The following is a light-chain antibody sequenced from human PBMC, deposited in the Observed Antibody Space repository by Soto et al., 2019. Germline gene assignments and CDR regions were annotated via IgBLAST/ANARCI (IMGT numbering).Light chain of an antibody. Sequence: EIVLTQSPGTLSLSPGERATLSCRASQSVTSRFFAWYQQRPGQAPRLLMYGAANRATGIPDRFSGSASGKNRTGNLSGNAFSLHIPGVEPEDSAVYYCHHYGSSMWTFGQWTKV. CDR3: HHYGSSMWT. CDR1: QSVTSRF. V-gene: IGKV3-20*01. J-gene: IGKJ1*01. CDR2: GAA.